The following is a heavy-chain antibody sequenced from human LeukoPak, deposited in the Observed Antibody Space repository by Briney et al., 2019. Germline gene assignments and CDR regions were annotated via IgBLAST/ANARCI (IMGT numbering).Heavy chain of an antibody. J-gene: IGHJ6*03. V-gene: IGHV4-34*01. CDR2: INHSGST. D-gene: IGHD3-10*01. Sequence: SETLSLTCAVYGGSFSGYYWSWIRQPPGKGLEWIGEINHSGSTNYNPSLKSRVTISVDTSKNQFSLKLSSVTAADTAVYYCARALRGSGYYYYYYMDVWCKGTTVTVSS. CDR1: GGSFSGYY. CDR3: ARALRGSGYYYYYYMDV.